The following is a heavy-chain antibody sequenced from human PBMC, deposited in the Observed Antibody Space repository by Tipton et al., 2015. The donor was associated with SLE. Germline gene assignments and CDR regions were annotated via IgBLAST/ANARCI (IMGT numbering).Heavy chain of an antibody. CDR3: AKGGGSYSWYFDY. Sequence: SLRLSCAASGFTFDDYAMHWVRQAPGKGLVWVSRINSDGSSTSYADSVKGRFTISRDNAKNSLYLQMNSLRAEDTALYYCAKGGGSYSWYFDYWGQGTLVTVSS. V-gene: IGHV3-9*01. CDR2: INSDGSST. CDR1: GFTFDDYA. J-gene: IGHJ4*02. D-gene: IGHD1-26*01.